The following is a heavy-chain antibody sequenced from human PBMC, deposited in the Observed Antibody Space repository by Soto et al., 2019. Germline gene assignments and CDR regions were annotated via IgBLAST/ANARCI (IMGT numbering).Heavy chain of an antibody. D-gene: IGHD2-8*01. CDR1: GYTFTNYY. V-gene: IGHV1-2*04. J-gene: IGHJ6*02. CDR2: IDGASGGT. CDR3: ARTPNNGRAGVYGMDV. Sequence: QVQLMQSGAEVKKPGASVKVSCKASGYTFTNYYIHWVRQAPGQGLEWLGWIDGASGGTSYAQKFQGWVTMTRDTSINTAYMELSRLTSDDTAVYYCARTPNNGRAGVYGMDVWGQGTTVTVSS.